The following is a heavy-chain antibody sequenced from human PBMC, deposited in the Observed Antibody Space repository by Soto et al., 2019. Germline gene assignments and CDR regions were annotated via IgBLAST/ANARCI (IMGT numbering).Heavy chain of an antibody. CDR3: ARDQGDSGYDSGPIDY. CDR1: GFTFSSYS. V-gene: IGHV3-48*01. J-gene: IGHJ4*02. Sequence: GGSLRLSCAASGFTFSSYSMNWVRQAPGKGLEWVSYISSSSSTIYYADSVKGRFTISRDNAKNSLYLQMNSLRAEDTAVYYCARDQGDSGYDSGPIDYWGQGTLVTVSS. D-gene: IGHD5-12*01. CDR2: ISSSSSTI.